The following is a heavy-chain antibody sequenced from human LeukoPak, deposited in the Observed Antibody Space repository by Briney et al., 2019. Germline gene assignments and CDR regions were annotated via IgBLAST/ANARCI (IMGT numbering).Heavy chain of an antibody. D-gene: IGHD6-13*01. CDR2: ISYDGSNK. CDR1: GFTFSSYA. V-gene: IGHV3-30-3*01. J-gene: IGHJ5*02. CDR3: ARGRCSSSCNWFDP. Sequence: PGRSLRLSCAASGFTFSSYAMHWVRQAPGKGLEWVAVISYDGSNKYYADSVKGRFTISRDNSKNTLYLQMNSLRAEDTAVYYCARGRCSSSCNWFDPWGQGTLVTVSS.